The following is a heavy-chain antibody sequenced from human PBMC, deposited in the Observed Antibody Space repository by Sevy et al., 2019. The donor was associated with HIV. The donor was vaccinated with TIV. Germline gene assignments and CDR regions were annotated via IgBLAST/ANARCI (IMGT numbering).Heavy chain of an antibody. J-gene: IGHJ4*02. CDR2: IYAGGTT. CDR3: AGDSSSDSLSSFDF. CDR1: GFTVSSSY. D-gene: IGHD6-19*01. V-gene: IGHV3-53*01. Sequence: GSLRLSCAASGFTVSSSYMIWVRQAPGKGLEWVSVIYAGGTTYYADSVKGRFTISRDNSNNTLYLQMNSLRADDMAVYFCAGDSSSDSLSSFDFWGQGTLVTVSS.